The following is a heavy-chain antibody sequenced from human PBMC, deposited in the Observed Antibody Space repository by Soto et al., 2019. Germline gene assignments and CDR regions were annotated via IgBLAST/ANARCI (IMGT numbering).Heavy chain of an antibody. CDR3: ASLRYLDWSCDY. CDR1: GGSFSGYY. CDR2: INHSGST. J-gene: IGHJ4*02. V-gene: IGHV4-34*01. D-gene: IGHD3-9*01. Sequence: SETLSLTCAVYGGSFSGYYWSWIRQPPGKGLEWIGEINHSGSTNYNPSLKSRVTISVDTSKNQFSLKLSSVTAADTAVYYCASLRYLDWSCDYWGQGTLVTVSS.